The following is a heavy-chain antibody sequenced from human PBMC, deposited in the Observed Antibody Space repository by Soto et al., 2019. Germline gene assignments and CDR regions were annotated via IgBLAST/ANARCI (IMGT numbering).Heavy chain of an antibody. D-gene: IGHD3-3*01. CDR2: ISAYNGPT. CDR1: GYPLDTYG. CDR3: ARDTHAFWNSYFFDP. J-gene: IGHJ5*02. Sequence: XAVKESCKASGYPLDTYGINWVRQAPGQRPEWMGWISAYNGPTDYAQNFQGRVTMATDTPTNTAYMELRNLRSDDTAVYYCARDTHAFWNSYFFDPWGPGTLVTVSS. V-gene: IGHV1-18*01.